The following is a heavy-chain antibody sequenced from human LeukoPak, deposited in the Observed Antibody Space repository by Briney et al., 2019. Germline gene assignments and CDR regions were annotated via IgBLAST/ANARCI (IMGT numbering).Heavy chain of an antibody. CDR3: ARGSRYEWELQPYAFDI. Sequence: GASVKVSCKASGYTFTSYDINWVRQATGQGLEWMGWMNPNSGNTGYAQKFQGRVTMTRNTSISTAYMELSNLRSEDTAVYYCARGSRYEWELQPYAFDIWGQGTMVTVSS. V-gene: IGHV1-8*01. J-gene: IGHJ3*02. D-gene: IGHD1-26*01. CDR1: GYTFTSYD. CDR2: MNPNSGNT.